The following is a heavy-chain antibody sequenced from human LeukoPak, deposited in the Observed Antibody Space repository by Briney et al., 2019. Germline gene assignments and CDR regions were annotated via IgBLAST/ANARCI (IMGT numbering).Heavy chain of an antibody. D-gene: IGHD3-3*01. J-gene: IGHJ6*02. CDR2: INHSGST. V-gene: IGHV4-34*01. Sequence: SETLSLTCAVYGGSFSGYYWSWIRQPPGKGLEWNGEINHSGSTNYNPSLKSRVTISVDTSKNQFSLKLSSVTAADTAVYYCARGLTYYDFRSGYRDYYYYGMDVWGQGTTVTVSS. CDR3: ARGLTYYDFRSGYRDYYYYGMDV. CDR1: GGSFSGYY.